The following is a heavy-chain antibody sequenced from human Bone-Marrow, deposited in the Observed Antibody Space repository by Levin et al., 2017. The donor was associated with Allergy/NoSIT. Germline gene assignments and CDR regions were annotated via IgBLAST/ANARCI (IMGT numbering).Heavy chain of an antibody. CDR2: IKGDGSGR. CDR1: GFSFSTYY. CDR3: VKENWYFDF. Sequence: GGSLRLSCAASGFSFSTYYMDWVRQAPGKGLEWVANIKGDGSGRNYVDSVKGRFTISRDNAKNSLYLQMNSLRAEDTAVYYCVKENWYFDFWGQGTLVTVSS. D-gene: IGHD1-1*01. V-gene: IGHV3-7*01. J-gene: IGHJ4*02.